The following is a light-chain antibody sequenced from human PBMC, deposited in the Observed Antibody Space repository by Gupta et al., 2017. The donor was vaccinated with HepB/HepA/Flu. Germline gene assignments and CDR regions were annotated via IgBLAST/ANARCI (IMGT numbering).Light chain of an antibody. V-gene: IGLV2-14*01. Sequence: SALTQPASVSGSPGQSITISCTGTSSDVGGYNYVSWYQQHPGKAPKLMIYDVTNRPSGVSDRFSGSQSGYTASLTISGLQAEDEANYYCSSYTSSSSVVFGGGTKVTVL. CDR1: SSDVGGYNY. J-gene: IGLJ2*01. CDR3: SSYTSSSSVV. CDR2: DVT.